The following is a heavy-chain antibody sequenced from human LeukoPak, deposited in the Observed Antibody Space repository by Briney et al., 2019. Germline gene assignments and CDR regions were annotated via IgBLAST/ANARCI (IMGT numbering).Heavy chain of an antibody. CDR2: SGHGVT. Sequence: GGSLRLSCAASGFTFSSYAMSWVRQAPGKGLEWVSSSGHGVTYYADSVKGRFTISRDDAKNSLFLQMNNLRAEDTAIYYCARDFTSQNFFDHWGQGTLVTVSS. D-gene: IGHD2/OR15-2a*01. J-gene: IGHJ4*01. CDR1: GFTFSSYA. V-gene: IGHV3-21*01. CDR3: ARDFTSQNFFDH.